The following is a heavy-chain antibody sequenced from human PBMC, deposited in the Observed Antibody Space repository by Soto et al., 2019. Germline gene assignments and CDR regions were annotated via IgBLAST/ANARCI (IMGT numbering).Heavy chain of an antibody. CDR1: GFDFNTHE. CDR3: VRDQTTGWYGRAFDI. J-gene: IGHJ3*02. V-gene: IGHV3-48*03. Sequence: PGGSLRLSCAASGFDFNTHEINFCRHSPLKWLEWIAYLGNSGGTTFYSDSVKGRFTISRDNAKNSLFLQMNSLRVEDTAVYYCVRDQTTGWYGRAFDIWGQGTVVTVSS. D-gene: IGHD6-19*01. CDR2: LGNSGGTT.